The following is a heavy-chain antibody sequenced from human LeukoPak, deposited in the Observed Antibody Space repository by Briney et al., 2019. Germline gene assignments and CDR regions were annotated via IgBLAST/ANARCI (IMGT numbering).Heavy chain of an antibody. CDR1: GFTFSSYW. V-gene: IGHV3-74*03. CDR3: TGHHQAYTRTY. D-gene: IGHD1-14*01. J-gene: IGHJ4*02. CDR2: ISTDASST. Sequence: SGGSLRLSRAGSGFTFSSYWMHWVRQAPGKGLVWGSRISTDASSTTYADSVKGRYTISRDNAKGTLYLQMSGLSADGTVFHYCTGHHQAYTRTYWGQGALVTVSS.